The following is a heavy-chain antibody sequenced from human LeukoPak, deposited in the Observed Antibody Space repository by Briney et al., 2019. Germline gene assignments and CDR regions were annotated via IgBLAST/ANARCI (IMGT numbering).Heavy chain of an antibody. V-gene: IGHV3-53*01. Sequence: GGSLRLSCAASGFTVSSNYMSWVRQAPGKGLEWASVIYSGGDTHYADSVRGRFTVSRDNSKNTLNLQMNNLRAEDTAVYYCARQYGNYYFDYWGQGTLVTVSS. D-gene: IGHD1-14*01. J-gene: IGHJ4*02. CDR3: ARQYGNYYFDY. CDR2: IYSGGDT. CDR1: GFTVSSNY.